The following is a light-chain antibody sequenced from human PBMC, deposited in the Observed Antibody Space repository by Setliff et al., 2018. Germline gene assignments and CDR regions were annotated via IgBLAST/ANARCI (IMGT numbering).Light chain of an antibody. J-gene: IGKJ5*01. CDR2: GAS. V-gene: IGKV3-20*01. Sequence: EIVLTQSPDTLSLSPGERATLSCRASQSVSSSYLAWYQKKLGQAPRLLLYGASSRATGIPDRFSGSGSGTDFTLTISRLEPEDFAVYFCQQYDTSPTFGQGTRLE. CDR1: QSVSSSY. CDR3: QQYDTSPT.